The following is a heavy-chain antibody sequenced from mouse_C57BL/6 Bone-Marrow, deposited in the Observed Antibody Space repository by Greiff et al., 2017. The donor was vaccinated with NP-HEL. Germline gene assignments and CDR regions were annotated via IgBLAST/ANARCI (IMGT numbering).Heavy chain of an antibody. D-gene: IGHD1-1*01. CDR2: IDPANGNT. CDR1: GFNIKNTY. CDR3: ARGYYGRVWYFDV. J-gene: IGHJ1*03. Sequence: VQLQQSVAELVRPGASVKLSCTASGFNIKNTYMHWVKQRPEQGLEWIGRIDPANGNTKYAPKFQGKATITSDTSSNKAYLQLSSLTSEDTAIYYCARGYYGRVWYFDVWGTGTTVTVSS. V-gene: IGHV14-3*01.